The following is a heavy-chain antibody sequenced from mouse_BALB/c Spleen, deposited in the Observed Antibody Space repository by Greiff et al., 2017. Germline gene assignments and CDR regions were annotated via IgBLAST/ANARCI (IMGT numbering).Heavy chain of an antibody. CDR3: ARDLGFITTATETY. Sequence: VQLKESGGGLVKPGGSLKLSCAASGFTFSSYAMSWVRQSPEKRLEWVAEISSGGSYTYYPDTVTGRFTISRDNAKNTLYLEMSSLRSEDTAMYYCARDLGFITTATETYWGQGTLVTVSA. D-gene: IGHD1-2*01. V-gene: IGHV5-9-4*01. CDR2: ISSGGSYT. CDR1: GFTFSSYA. J-gene: IGHJ3*01.